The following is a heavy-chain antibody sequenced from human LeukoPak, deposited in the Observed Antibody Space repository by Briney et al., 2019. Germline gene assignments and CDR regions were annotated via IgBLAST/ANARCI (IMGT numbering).Heavy chain of an antibody. J-gene: IGHJ2*01. V-gene: IGHV3-23*01. CDR2: ISPSGGIT. CDR1: GFTFSSYA. Sequence: GGSLRLSCAASGFTFSSYAMNWVRQAPGKGLEWVSGISPSGGITYYTDSVKGRFTISRDNSKNTVSLQMNSLRAEDTAVYYCAKDWTGTKPFDLWGRGTLVTVSS. CDR3: AKDWTGTKPFDL. D-gene: IGHD3/OR15-3a*01.